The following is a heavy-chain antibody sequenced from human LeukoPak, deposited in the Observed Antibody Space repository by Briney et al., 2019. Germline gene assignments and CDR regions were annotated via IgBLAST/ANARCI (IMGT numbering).Heavy chain of an antibody. CDR1: GGTFSSYA. CDR2: IIPIFGTA. D-gene: IGHD3-22*01. CDR3: ARELRVIVVVSGWFDP. J-gene: IGHJ5*02. V-gene: IGHV1-69*01. Sequence: SVKVSCKASGGTFSSYAISWVRQAPGQGLEWMGGIIPIFGTANYAQKFQGRVTITADESTSTAYMELSSLRSEDTAVYYCARELRVIVVVSGWFDPWGQGTLVTVSS.